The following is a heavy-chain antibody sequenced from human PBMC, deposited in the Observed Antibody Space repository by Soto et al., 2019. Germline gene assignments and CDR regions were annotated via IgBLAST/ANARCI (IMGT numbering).Heavy chain of an antibody. D-gene: IGHD6-25*01. CDR3: GAGSFDH. J-gene: IGHJ4*02. V-gene: IGHV5-51*01. CDR1: GYTFPSYW. Sequence: GEPLKISCKGSGYTFPSYWIGWVRQMPGKGLEWMGSVHPNDSDVKYSPSFQGQVTVSADKSINTAYLHWSSLKPSDSATYYCGAGSFDHWGQGTPVTVS. CDR2: VHPNDSDV.